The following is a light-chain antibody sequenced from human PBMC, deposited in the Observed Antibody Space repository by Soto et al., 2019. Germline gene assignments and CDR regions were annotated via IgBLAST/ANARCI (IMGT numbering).Light chain of an antibody. Sequence: NPLTHSPHPLAVSLGERAPITCTSTQSVXASPKNKNYLAWYQQKPGQPPKLLIYEASTRDTGIPDRFSGSGSGTDFTLTISSLQSQDFAVYYCQQYYNGPLTFGRGTKVDIK. J-gene: IGKJ1*01. CDR3: QQYYNGPLT. CDR1: QSVXASPKNKNY. V-gene: IGKV4-1*01. CDR2: EAS.